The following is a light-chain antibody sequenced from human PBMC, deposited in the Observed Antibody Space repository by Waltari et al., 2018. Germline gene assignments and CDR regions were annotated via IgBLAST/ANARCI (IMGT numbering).Light chain of an antibody. CDR2: KAS. V-gene: IGKV1-5*03. CDR3: QQYNLYSET. J-gene: IGKJ1*01. CDR1: QSVDSW. Sequence: DIQMTQSPSTLSASVGDRVTITCRASQSVDSWLAWYQQKPGKAPKLLIYKASILGSGVPSSFSGSGSGTEFTLTISSLQPDDFATYYCQQYNLYSETFGQGTKEEVK.